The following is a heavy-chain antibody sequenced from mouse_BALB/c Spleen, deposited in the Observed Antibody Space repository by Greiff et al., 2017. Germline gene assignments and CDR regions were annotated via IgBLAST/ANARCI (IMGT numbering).Heavy chain of an antibody. J-gene: IGHJ4*01. D-gene: IGHD2-4*01. CDR2: IRSKSNNYAT. V-gene: IGHV10-1*02. CDR1: GFSFNTYA. Sequence: EVMLVESGGGLVQPKGSLKLSCAASGFSFNTYAMNWVRQAPGKGLEWVARIRSKSNNYATYYAVSVKDRFTISRDDSQSMLYLQMNNLKTEDTAMYYCVRYDYDCAMDYWGQGTSVTVSS. CDR3: VRYDYDCAMDY.